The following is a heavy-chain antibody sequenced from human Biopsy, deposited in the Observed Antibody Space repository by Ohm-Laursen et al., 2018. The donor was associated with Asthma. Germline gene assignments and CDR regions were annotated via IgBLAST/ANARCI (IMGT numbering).Heavy chain of an antibody. CDR2: ISYTGSA. J-gene: IGHJ4*02. Sequence: SDTLSLTCTVSGGSMSSSSYYWGWIRQPPGKGLEWMGSISYTGSAYHNPSLKSRVTISVDTSKNHFSLKLSSVTAADTAVYYCARHSGNYYAQLNYWGQGTLVTVSS. CDR3: ARHSGNYYAQLNY. V-gene: IGHV4-39*01. D-gene: IGHD1-26*01. CDR1: GGSMSSSSYY.